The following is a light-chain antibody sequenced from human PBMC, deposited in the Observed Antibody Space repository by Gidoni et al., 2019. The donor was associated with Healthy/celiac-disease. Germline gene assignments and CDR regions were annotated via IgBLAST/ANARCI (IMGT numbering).Light chain of an antibody. V-gene: IGLV2-8*01. CDR2: EVS. CDR3: SSYAGSNTVV. J-gene: IGLJ2*01. CDR1: SSDGGGYNY. Sequence: QPPSASGSPGQSVTISCTGTSSDGGGYNYVSWYQQHQCKAPKLIIYEVSKRPSGVPDRFSGSQSGNTASLTVSGLQAEDEADYYCSSYAGSNTVVFCGGTKLPVL.